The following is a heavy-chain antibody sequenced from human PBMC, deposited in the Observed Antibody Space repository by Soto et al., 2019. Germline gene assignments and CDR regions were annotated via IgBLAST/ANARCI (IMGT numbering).Heavy chain of an antibody. CDR1: GFSFSSYA. D-gene: IGHD6-13*01. CDR2: ISGSDGST. Sequence: DVQLLESGGGLVEPGGSLRLSWVASGFSFSSYAMTWVRQAPGRGLVWVSVISGSDGSTYYADSVKGRFTISSDNSKTTLYLQMNSLRAEDTAVYYCAKDRERDAWYEDYWGQGTLVTVSS. CDR3: AKDRERDAWYEDY. J-gene: IGHJ4*02. V-gene: IGHV3-23*01.